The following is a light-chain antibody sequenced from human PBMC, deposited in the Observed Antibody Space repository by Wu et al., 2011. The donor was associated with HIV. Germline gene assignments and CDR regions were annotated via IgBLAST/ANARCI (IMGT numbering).Light chain of an antibody. J-gene: IGKJ5*01. CDR3: QQGSDWPLT. Sequence: EIVLTQSPDTLSLSPGERATLSCRASQSISRSLVWFQQKPGQAPRLLIYDASIRATGTPDRFSGSGSGTDFTLTIRSLEPEDFAVYYCQQGSDWPLTFGQGHDWRLN. CDR2: DAS. CDR1: QSISRS. V-gene: IGKV3-11*01.